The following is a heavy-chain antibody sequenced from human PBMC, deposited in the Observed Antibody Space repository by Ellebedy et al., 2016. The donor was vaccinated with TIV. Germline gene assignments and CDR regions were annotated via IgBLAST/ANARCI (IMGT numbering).Heavy chain of an antibody. V-gene: IGHV3-53*01. J-gene: IGHJ4*02. D-gene: IGHD3-10*01. CDR1: GFTVSNNY. CDR3: ARSPYDSWFH. CDR2: IYSGGVT. Sequence: GESLKISCAASGFTVSNNYMSWVRQAPGKGLEWVSVIYSGGVTVYADSVKGRFTISRDNSKNTVYLQMNSLRVEDTAMYYCARSPYDSWFHWGQGTLVIVSS.